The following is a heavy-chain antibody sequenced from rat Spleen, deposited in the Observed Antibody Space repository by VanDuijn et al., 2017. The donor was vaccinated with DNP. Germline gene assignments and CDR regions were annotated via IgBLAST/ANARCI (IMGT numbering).Heavy chain of an antibody. V-gene: IGHV2S12*01. J-gene: IGHJ4*01. Sequence: QVQLKESGPGLVQPSQTLSLTCTVSGFSLTSYGVSWVRQPPGKGLEWIAAISNSGITYYNSALKSRLIIRRDTSKNQVFLKMNSLKTDDTGTYYCTRDQDYYYDGGYYPTMDAWGQGTSVTVSS. D-gene: IGHD1-12*02. CDR2: ISNSGIT. CDR1: GFSLTSYG. CDR3: TRDQDYYYDGGYYPTMDA.